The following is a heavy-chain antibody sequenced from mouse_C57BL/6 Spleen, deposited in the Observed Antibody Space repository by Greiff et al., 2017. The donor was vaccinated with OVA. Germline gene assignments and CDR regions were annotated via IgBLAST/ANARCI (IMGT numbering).Heavy chain of an antibody. D-gene: IGHD1-1*01. CDR2: ISSGSSTI. CDR1: GFTFSDYG. J-gene: IGHJ3*01. CDR3: ARDYGSRAWFAC. Sequence: EVKLVESAGGLVKPGGSLKLSCAASGFTFSDYGMHWVRQAPEKGLEWVAYISSGSSTIYYADTVKGRFTISRDNAKNTLFLQMTSLRSEDTAMYYCARDYGSRAWFACWGQGTLVTVSA. V-gene: IGHV5-17*01.